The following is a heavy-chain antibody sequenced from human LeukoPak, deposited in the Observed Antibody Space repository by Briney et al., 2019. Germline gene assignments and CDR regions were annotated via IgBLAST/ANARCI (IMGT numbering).Heavy chain of an antibody. V-gene: IGHV3-30-3*01. CDR1: GFTFSSYA. D-gene: IGHD1-26*01. J-gene: IGHJ4*02. CDR3: AKIVGATNSDY. Sequence: PPGRSLRLSCAASGFTFSSYAMHWVRQAPGKGLEWVAVISYDGSNKYYADSVKGRFTISRDNSKNTLYLQMNSLRAEGTAVYYCAKIVGATNSDYWGQGTLVTVSS. CDR2: ISYDGSNK.